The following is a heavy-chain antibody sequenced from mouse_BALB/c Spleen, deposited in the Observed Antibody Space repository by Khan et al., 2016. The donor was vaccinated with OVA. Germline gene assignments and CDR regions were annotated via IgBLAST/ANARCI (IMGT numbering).Heavy chain of an antibody. CDR2: INTYTGEP. J-gene: IGHJ4*01. Sequence: QIQLVQSGPELKKPGETVKISCKASGYTFRSFGMNWVKQAPGKGLKWMGWINTYTGEPTYADDFKGRYVFSLETSASPAYLQINNLKNEDTATYFCTRPPYFSYVMVYWGQGTSVTVSS. V-gene: IGHV9-3-1*01. CDR1: GYTFRSFG. CDR3: TRPPYFSYVMVY. D-gene: IGHD2-10*01.